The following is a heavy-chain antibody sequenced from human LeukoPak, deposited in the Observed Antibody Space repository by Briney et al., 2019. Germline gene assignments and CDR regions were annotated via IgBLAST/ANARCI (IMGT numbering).Heavy chain of an antibody. CDR1: GGSINSSRYY. CDR2: IHYSGST. Sequence: PSETLSLTCTFSGGSINSSRYYWGWIRQPPGKGLEYIGSIHYSGSTYYNPSLKSRVTISIDTSKNQVSLKLTSVTAADMAVYYCARAPRRYSSSWYGVGYYYMDVWGKGTTVTVSS. J-gene: IGHJ6*03. CDR3: ARAPRRYSSSWYGVGYYYMDV. V-gene: IGHV4-39*07. D-gene: IGHD6-13*01.